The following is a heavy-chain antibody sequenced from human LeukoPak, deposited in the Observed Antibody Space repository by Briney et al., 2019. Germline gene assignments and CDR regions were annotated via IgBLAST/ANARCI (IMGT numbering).Heavy chain of an antibody. Sequence: ASVKVSCKASGYTFTSYGISWVRQAPGQGLEWMGWISAYNGNTNYAQKLQGRVTMTTDTSTSTAYMELRSLRSDDTAVYYCARGPMYYDILTGYYALGYFDLWRRGTLVTVSS. CDR2: ISAYNGNT. CDR3: ARGPMYYDILTGYYALGYFDL. V-gene: IGHV1-18*01. J-gene: IGHJ2*01. D-gene: IGHD3-9*01. CDR1: GYTFTSYG.